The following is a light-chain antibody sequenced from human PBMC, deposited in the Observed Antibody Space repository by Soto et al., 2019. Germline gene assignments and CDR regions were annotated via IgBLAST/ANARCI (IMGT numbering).Light chain of an antibody. Sequence: EIVMTQSPSNLAGSPGETVTLSCRASQSLSGNLAWYQQKPGQAPRLLIYGASSRATGIPDRFSGSGSGTDFTLTISRLEPEDFAVYYCQQYGSSPPMTFGQGTKVDIK. CDR3: QQYGSSPPMT. CDR1: QSLSGN. J-gene: IGKJ1*01. V-gene: IGKV3-20*01. CDR2: GAS.